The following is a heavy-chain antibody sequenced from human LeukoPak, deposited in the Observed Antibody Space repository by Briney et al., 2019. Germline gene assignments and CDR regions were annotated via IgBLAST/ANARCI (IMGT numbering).Heavy chain of an antibody. D-gene: IGHD3-22*01. Sequence: PGRSLRLSCAASGFTFSSYAVHWVRQAPGKGLEWVAVISYDGSNKYYADSVKGRFTISRDNSKNTLYLQMNSLRAEDTAVYYCARGGLRITMIVVVSPLFDYWGQGTLVTVSS. CDR3: ARGGLRITMIVVVSPLFDY. CDR1: GFTFSSYA. V-gene: IGHV3-30-3*01. J-gene: IGHJ4*02. CDR2: ISYDGSNK.